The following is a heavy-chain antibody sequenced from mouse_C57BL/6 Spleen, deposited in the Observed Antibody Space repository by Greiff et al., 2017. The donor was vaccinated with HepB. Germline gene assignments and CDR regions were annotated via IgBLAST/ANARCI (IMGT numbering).Heavy chain of an antibody. Sequence: EVKVVESGGGLVKPGGSLKLSCAASGFTFSDYGMHWVRQAPEKGLEWVAYISSGSSTIYYADTVKGRFTISRDNAKNTLFLQMTSLRSEDTAMCYCARPKKAYYSNYDAMDYWGQGTSVTVSS. J-gene: IGHJ4*01. CDR2: ISSGSSTI. V-gene: IGHV5-17*01. CDR1: GFTFSDYG. CDR3: ARPKKAYYSNYDAMDY. D-gene: IGHD2-5*01.